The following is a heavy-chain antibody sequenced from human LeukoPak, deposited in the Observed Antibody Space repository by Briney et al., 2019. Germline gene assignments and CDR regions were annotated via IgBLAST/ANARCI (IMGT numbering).Heavy chain of an antibody. CDR2: IKQDGSEK. CDR1: GFTFSSYW. Sequence: SGGSLRLSCAASGFTFSSYWMSWVRQAPGKGLEWVANIKQDGSEKYYVDSVKGRFTISRDNSKNTLYLQMNSLRAEDTAVYYCAKDPYGSGSYVPDYWGQGTLVTVSS. D-gene: IGHD3-10*01. CDR3: AKDPYGSGSYVPDY. V-gene: IGHV3-7*03. J-gene: IGHJ4*02.